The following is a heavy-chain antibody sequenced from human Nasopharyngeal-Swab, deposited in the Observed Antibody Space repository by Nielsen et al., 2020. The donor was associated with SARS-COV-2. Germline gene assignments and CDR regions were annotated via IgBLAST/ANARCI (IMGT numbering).Heavy chain of an antibody. CDR3: ARGITWSNDF. CDR1: GFTFSNYW. CDR2: IKADGNHI. V-gene: IGHV3-74*01. J-gene: IGHJ4*02. Sequence: GESLKISCAGSGFTFSNYWMHWVRPAPGKGLVWVSQIKADGNHITYADSVKGRFTISRDHAKNTLFLQMNSPRAEDTAVYYCARGITWSNDFRGQGTLVTVSS. D-gene: IGHD3-3*01.